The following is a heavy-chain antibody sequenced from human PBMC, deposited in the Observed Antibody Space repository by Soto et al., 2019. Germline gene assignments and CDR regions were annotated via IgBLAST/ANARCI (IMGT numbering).Heavy chain of an antibody. J-gene: IGHJ4*02. CDR1: GGSVSSGSYY. CDR3: ARMFAMVKIFDY. CDR2: IYYSGST. V-gene: IGHV4-61*01. D-gene: IGHD5-18*01. Sequence: NPSETLSLTCTVSGGSVSSGSYYWSWIRQPPGKGLEWIGYIYYSGSTNYNPSLKSRVTISVDTSKNQFSLKLSSVTAADTAVYYCARMFAMVKIFDYWGQGTLVTVSS.